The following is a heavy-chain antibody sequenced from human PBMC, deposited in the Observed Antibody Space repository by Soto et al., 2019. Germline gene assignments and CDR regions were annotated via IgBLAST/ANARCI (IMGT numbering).Heavy chain of an antibody. CDR2: ISSSSSYI. Sequence: GGSLRLSCAASGFTFSSYSMNWVRQAPGKGLEWVSSISSSSSYIYYADSVKGRFTISRDNAKNSLYLQMNSLRAEDTAAYYCARPYCGGDCSAFFDYWGREPWSPSPQ. CDR1: GFTFSSYS. V-gene: IGHV3-21*01. J-gene: IGHJ4*02. CDR3: ARPYCGGDCSAFFDY. D-gene: IGHD2-21*02.